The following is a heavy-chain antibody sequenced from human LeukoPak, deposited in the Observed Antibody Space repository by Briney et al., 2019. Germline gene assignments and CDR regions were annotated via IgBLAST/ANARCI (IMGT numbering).Heavy chain of an antibody. Sequence: GRSLRLSCAASGFTFSSYAMHWVRQAPGKGLEWVAVISYDGSNKYYADSVKGRFTISRDNSKNTLYLQMNSLRAEDTAVYYCARASVAGTENWFDPWGQGTLVTVSS. CDR1: GFTFSSYA. J-gene: IGHJ5*02. D-gene: IGHD6-19*01. CDR3: ARASVAGTENWFDP. CDR2: ISYDGSNK. V-gene: IGHV3-30*04.